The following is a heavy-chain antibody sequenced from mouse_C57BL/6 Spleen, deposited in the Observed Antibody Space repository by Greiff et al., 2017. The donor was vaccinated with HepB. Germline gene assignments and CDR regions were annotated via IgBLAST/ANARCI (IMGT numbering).Heavy chain of an antibody. D-gene: IGHD3-3*01. V-gene: IGHV1-69*01. J-gene: IGHJ1*03. Sequence: QVQLQQPGAELVMPGASVKLSCKASGYTFTSYWMHWVKQRPGQGLEWIGEIDPSDSYTNYNQKFKGKSTLTVDKSSSTAYMQLSSLTSEDSAVYYCAREGTGRYFDVWGTGTTVTVSS. CDR3: AREGTGRYFDV. CDR2: IDPSDSYT. CDR1: GYTFTSYW.